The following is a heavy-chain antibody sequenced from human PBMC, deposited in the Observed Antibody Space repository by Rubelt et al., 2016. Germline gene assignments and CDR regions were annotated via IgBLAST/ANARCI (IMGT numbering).Heavy chain of an antibody. CDR2: IYYSGST. CDR3: ARHLPGWAFDY. J-gene: IGHJ4*02. V-gene: IGHV4-59*08. D-gene: IGHD6-19*01. Sequence: QVQLQESGPGLVKPSETLSLTCTVSGGSISSYYWSWIRQPPGKGLEWIGYIYYSGSTNYNPSLRSRVTISVDTAKNQFSLKRSSVTGADTAVYYCARHLPGWAFDYWGQGTLVTVSS. CDR1: GGSISSYY.